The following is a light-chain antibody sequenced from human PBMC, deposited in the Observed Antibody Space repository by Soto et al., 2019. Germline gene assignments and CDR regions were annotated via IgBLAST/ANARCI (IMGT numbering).Light chain of an antibody. J-gene: IGKJ1*01. CDR3: HQYNNWPQT. Sequence: EMVMTQSPATLSVSPGERATLSCRASQSVSSNLAWYQQKPGQAPRLLIYGASTRATGIPARFGGSGSGTEFTLTIRRLQSEAFAVYFCHQYNNWPQTFGHGTKVEVK. CDR1: QSVSSN. CDR2: GAS. V-gene: IGKV3-15*01.